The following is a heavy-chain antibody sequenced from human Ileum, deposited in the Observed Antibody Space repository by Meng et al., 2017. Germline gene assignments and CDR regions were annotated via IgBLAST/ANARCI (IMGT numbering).Heavy chain of an antibody. CDR2: INRGGAT. J-gene: IGHJ4*02. CDR1: GGSSSGDY. Sequence: QEWGPGTLKPSGALSPTCDGVGGSSSGDYWSWLRQTPGKGLEWIGEINRGGATNYSPSLRSRATISIDTSKNQFSLNLTSVTAADTAVYYCAVGPASEWFFDSWGQGSVVTVSS. D-gene: IGHD3-3*01. CDR3: AVGPASEWFFDS. V-gene: IGHV4-34*01.